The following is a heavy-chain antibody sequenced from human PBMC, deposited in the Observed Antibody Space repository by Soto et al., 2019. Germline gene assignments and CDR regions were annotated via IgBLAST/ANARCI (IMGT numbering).Heavy chain of an antibody. CDR3: ARLRAIVGALYFDY. Sequence: SETLSLTCTVSGGSISSYYWSWIRQPPGKGLEWIGYIYYSGSTNYNPSPKSRVTISVDTSKNQFSLKLSSVTAADTAVYYCARLRAIVGALYFDYWGQGTLVTVSS. V-gene: IGHV4-59*08. D-gene: IGHD1-26*01. CDR2: IYYSGST. J-gene: IGHJ4*02. CDR1: GGSISSYY.